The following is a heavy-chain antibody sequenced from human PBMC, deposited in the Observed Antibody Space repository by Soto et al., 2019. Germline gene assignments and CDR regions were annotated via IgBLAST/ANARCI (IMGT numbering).Heavy chain of an antibody. V-gene: IGHV4-31*03. D-gene: IGHD4-17*01. CDR2: IYYSGST. CDR3: ARDYGDYVYFDY. J-gene: IGHJ4*02. Sequence: QVQLQESGPGLVKPSQTLSLTCTVSGGSISSGGYYWSWIRQHPGKGLEWIGYIYYSGSTYYNPSLKSRXXIXVXXSKNQFSLKLSSVTAADTAVYYCARDYGDYVYFDYWGQGTLVTVSS. CDR1: GGSISSGGYY.